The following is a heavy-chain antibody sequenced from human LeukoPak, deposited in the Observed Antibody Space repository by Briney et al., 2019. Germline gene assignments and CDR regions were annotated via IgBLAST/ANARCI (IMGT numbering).Heavy chain of an antibody. V-gene: IGHV4-39*01. D-gene: IGHD3-9*01. CDR3: ARRQYILTGSFDY. CDR2: IYYSGST. CDR1: GGSISSSSYY. Sequence: SETLSLTCTVSGGSISSSSYYWGWIRQPPGKGLEWIGSIYYSGSTYYNPSLKSRVTISVDTSKNQFSLKLSSVTAADTAVYYCARRQYILTGSFDYWGQGTLVTVSS. J-gene: IGHJ4*02.